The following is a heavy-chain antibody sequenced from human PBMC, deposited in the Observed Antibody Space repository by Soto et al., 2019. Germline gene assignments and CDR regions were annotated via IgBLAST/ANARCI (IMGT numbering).Heavy chain of an antibody. CDR1: VFTFSDLA. V-gene: IGHV3-23*01. CDR3: AAPRDEYGSGVSWFTYGTDI. CDR2: LDGAGGST. Sequence: PWGSLLLSCLASVFTFSDLAMTWVRHVPGMGLEWVASLDGAGGSTYYAESVRGRFSISRDNSQNTLFLQMKRLKVDDTAIYYCAAPRDEYGSGVSWFTYGTDIWGQGTTVTVS. D-gene: IGHD3-10*01. J-gene: IGHJ6*02.